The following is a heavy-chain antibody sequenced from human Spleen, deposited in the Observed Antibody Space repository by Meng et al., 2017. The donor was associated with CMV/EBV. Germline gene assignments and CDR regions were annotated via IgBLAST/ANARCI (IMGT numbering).Heavy chain of an antibody. D-gene: IGHD2-2*01. CDR3: ANAGLGYCSSTSCHSGY. CDR1: GFTVSDYW. CDR2: LNYAGSEK. Sequence: GESLKISCVVSGFTVSDYWMKWVRQTPGKGVEWMATLNYAGSEKYYVDSVKGRFTISRDNSKNTLYLQMNSLRAEDTAVYYCANAGLGYCSSTSCHSGYWGQGTLVTVSS. V-gene: IGHV3-7*03. J-gene: IGHJ4*02.